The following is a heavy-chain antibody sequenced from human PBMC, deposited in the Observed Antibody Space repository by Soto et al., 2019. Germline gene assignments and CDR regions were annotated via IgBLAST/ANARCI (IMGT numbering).Heavy chain of an antibody. CDR1: GFTFSSYD. J-gene: IGHJ5*02. CDR3: ARSPPVFYDIFRFDP. CDR2: IGTAGDT. Sequence: GGSLRLSCAASGFTFSSYDMHWVRQATGKGLEWVSAIGTAGDTYYPGSVKGRFTISRENAKNSLYLQMNSLRAGDTAVYYCARSPPVFYDIFRFDPWGQGTLVTVSS. V-gene: IGHV3-13*01. D-gene: IGHD3-9*01.